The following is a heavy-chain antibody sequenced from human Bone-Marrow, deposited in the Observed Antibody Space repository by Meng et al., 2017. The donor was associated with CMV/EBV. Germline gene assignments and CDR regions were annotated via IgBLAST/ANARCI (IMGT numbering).Heavy chain of an antibody. CDR3: ARGRHIAARPFYY. CDR2: INHSGST. CDR1: GGSFSGYY. D-gene: IGHD6-6*01. V-gene: IGHV4-34*01. Sequence: QVHLQQGVAGLFQPSETLSPTCAVYGGSFSGYYWSWIRQPPGKGLEWIGEINHSGSTNYNPSLKSRVTISVDTSKNQFSLKLSSVTAADTAVYYCARGRHIAARPFYYWGQGTLVTVSS. J-gene: IGHJ4*02.